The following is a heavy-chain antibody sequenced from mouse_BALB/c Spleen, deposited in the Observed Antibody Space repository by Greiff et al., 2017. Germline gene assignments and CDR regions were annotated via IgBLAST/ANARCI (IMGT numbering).Heavy chain of an antibody. J-gene: IGHJ2*01. V-gene: IGHV2-6-7*01. CDR1: GFSLTGYG. CDR2: IWGDGST. CDR3: ARGGNYLYYFDY. D-gene: IGHD2-1*01. Sequence: QVQLKESGPGLVAPSQSLSITCTVSGFSLTGYGVNWVRQPPGKGLEWLGMIWGDGSTDYNSALKSRLSISKDNSKSQVFLKMNSLQTDDTARYYCARGGNYLYYFDYWGQGTTLTVSS.